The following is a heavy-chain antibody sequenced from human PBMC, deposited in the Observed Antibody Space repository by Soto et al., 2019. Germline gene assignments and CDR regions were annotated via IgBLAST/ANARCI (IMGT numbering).Heavy chain of an antibody. CDR3: AKEQLAMTVVVADYFDS. CDR2: ISYDGGSK. D-gene: IGHD3-22*01. V-gene: IGHV3-30*18. Sequence: QVQLVESGGGVVQPGKSLRLSCAASGFTFSTYGIHWVRQAPGKGLEWVALISYDGGSKYYGDSVKGRFIISRDNSHNTVSMQMNRLRADATAVYFCAKEQLAMTVVVADYFDSWGQGTLVTVSS. CDR1: GFTFSTYG. J-gene: IGHJ4*02.